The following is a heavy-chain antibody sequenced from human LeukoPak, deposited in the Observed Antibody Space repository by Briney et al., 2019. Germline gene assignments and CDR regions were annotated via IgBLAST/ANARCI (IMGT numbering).Heavy chain of an antibody. D-gene: IGHD4-17*01. CDR1: GGSISSGGYS. CDR2: IYHSGST. J-gene: IGHJ4*02. V-gene: IGHV4-30-2*01. CDR3: ASTRGGDYGDYFDY. Sequence: PSETLPLTWAVSGGSISSGGYSRSWTRQPPGKGLEWIGYIYHSGSTYYNPSLKSRVTISVDRSKNQVSLKLSSVTAADTAVYYCASTRGGDYGDYFDYWGQGTLVTVSS.